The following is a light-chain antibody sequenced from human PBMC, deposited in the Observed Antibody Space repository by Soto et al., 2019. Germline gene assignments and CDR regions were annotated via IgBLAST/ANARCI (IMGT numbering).Light chain of an antibody. J-gene: IGKJ1*01. V-gene: IGKV3-15*01. CDR1: QSVSSY. CDR2: VAS. CDR3: QQYKDWPPR. Sequence: EMVMTQSPATLSVSLGEGVTLSCRATQSVSSYLAWYQQKPGQPPRLLIYVASTRAAGIPARFSGSGSGTEFTLTISSLQSEDFAVYYCQQYKDWPPRFGQGTKVEIK.